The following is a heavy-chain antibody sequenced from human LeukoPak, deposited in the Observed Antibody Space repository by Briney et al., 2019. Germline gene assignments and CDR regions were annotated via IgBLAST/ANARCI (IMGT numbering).Heavy chain of an antibody. V-gene: IGHV5-51*01. J-gene: IGHJ4*02. Sequence: AGESLKISCKGSGYSFTSYWIGWVRQMPGKGLEWMGIIYPGDSDTRYSPSFQGQVTISADKSISTAYLQWSSLRAEDTAVYYCAKTSAGIRGGYFDYWGQGTLVTVSS. CDR3: AKTSAGIRGGYFDY. D-gene: IGHD3-10*01. CDR1: GYSFTSYW. CDR2: IYPGDSDT.